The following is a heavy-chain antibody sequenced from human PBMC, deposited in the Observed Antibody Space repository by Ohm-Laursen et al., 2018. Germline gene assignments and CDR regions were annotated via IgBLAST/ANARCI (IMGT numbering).Heavy chain of an antibody. J-gene: IGHJ5*02. CDR1: GGSLRNYY. CDR3: VLYSSFSVS. Sequence: GTLSLTCTVSGGSLRNYYWSWIRQPPGKGLGWIGYIYYNGNPRYNPSLESRVTISVDPSKNQFSLKLNSVTAADTALYYCVLYSSFSVSWGQGTLVTVSS. D-gene: IGHD6-6*01. V-gene: IGHV4-59*08. CDR2: IYYNGNP.